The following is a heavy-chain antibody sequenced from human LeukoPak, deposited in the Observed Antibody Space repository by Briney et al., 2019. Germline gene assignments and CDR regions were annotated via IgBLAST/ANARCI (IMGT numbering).Heavy chain of an antibody. V-gene: IGHV3-11*04. CDR2: ISSSGSTI. CDR3: AKDGEIVGGTSDYYYHMDV. CDR1: GFTFSDYY. Sequence: GGSLRLSCAASGFTFSDYYMSWIRQAPGKGLEWVSYISSSGSTIYYADSVKGRFTISRDNSKNTLYLQMNSLRAEDTAAYYCAKDGEIVGGTSDYYYHMDVWGKGTTVTVSS. J-gene: IGHJ6*03. D-gene: IGHD1-26*01.